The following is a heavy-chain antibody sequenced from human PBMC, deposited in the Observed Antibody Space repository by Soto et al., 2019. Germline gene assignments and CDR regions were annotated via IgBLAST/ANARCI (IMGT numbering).Heavy chain of an antibody. CDR1: GGSISSSSY. V-gene: IGHV4-39*01. J-gene: IGHJ6*02. CDR2: IYSLGST. D-gene: IGHD6-13*01. CDR3: RGGSSYGTDF. Sequence: QLQLQESGPGLVKPSETLSLTCTVSGGSISSSSYWGWILQPPGKGLECIGSIYSLGSTHYNPSRASRDSISVETSKNQFPLTLSSATAADTAEDYCRGGSSYGTDFWGQGTTVTVSS.